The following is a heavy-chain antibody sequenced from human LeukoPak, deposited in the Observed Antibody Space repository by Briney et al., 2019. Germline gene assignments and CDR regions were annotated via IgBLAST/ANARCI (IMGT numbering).Heavy chain of an antibody. D-gene: IGHD2-2*01. CDR3: ARAYCSSTSCPSHLFDY. CDR2: INHSGST. Sequence: NPSETLSLTCAVYGGSFSGYYWSWVRQPPGKGLEWIGEINHSGSTNYNPSLKSRVTISVDTSKNQFSLKLSSVTAADTAVYYCARAYCSSTSCPSHLFDYWGQGTLVTVSS. J-gene: IGHJ4*02. V-gene: IGHV4-34*01. CDR1: GGSFSGYY.